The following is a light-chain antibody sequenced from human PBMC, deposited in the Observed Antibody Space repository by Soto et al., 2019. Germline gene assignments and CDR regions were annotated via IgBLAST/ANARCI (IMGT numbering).Light chain of an antibody. J-gene: IGKJ4*01. V-gene: IGKV3-20*01. CDR3: QHYDSSPGFT. CDR1: QSFHTNY. CDR2: GAS. Sequence: EIVLTQSPGTLSLSPGERATLSCRASQSFHTNYLAWYQHRPGQAPRLLIYGASIRASGIPERFSGRGSGTDFTLTINRLEPEDSAVYYCQHYDSSPGFTFGGGTKMEIK.